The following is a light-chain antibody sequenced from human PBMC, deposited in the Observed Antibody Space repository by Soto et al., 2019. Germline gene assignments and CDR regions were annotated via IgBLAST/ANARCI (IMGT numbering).Light chain of an antibody. CDR2: EVS. CDR1: SSDVGGYNY. Sequence: QSALTQPASVSGSPGQSITVSCTGTSSDVGGYNYVSWYQQHPGKAPKLMIYEVSNRPSGVSNRFSGSKSGNTASLTISGIPAEDEADYYCSSYTSSSTLVFGTGTKLTVL. CDR3: SSYTSSSTLV. V-gene: IGLV2-14*01. J-gene: IGLJ1*01.